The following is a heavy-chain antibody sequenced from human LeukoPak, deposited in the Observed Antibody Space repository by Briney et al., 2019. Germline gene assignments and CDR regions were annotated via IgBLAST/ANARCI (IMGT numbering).Heavy chain of an antibody. Sequence: PGGSLRLSCAASGFTFSSYSMNWVRQAPGKGLEWVSSISSSSSYIYYADSVKGRFTISRDNAKNSLYLQMNSLRAEDTAVYYCARERPYYYGSGPFDYWGQGTLVTVSS. V-gene: IGHV3-21*01. D-gene: IGHD3-10*01. CDR1: GFTFSSYS. CDR3: ARERPYYYGSGPFDY. CDR2: ISSSSSYI. J-gene: IGHJ4*02.